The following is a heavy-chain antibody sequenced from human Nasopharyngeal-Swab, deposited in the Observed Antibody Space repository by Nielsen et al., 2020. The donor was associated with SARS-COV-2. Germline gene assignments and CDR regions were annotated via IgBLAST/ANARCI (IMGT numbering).Heavy chain of an antibody. CDR1: GFTFSSYA. Sequence: GESLKISCVASGFTFSSYAMHWVRQAPGKGLEWVAVISYDGSNKYYADSVKGRFTISRDNSKNTLYLQMNSLRAEDTAVYYCARGPPKTYYFDYWGQGTLVTVSS. CDR3: ARGPPKTYYFDY. CDR2: ISYDGSNK. V-gene: IGHV3-30-3*01. J-gene: IGHJ4*02.